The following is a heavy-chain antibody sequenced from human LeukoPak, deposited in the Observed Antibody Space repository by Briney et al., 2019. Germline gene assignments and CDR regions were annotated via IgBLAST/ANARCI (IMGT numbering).Heavy chain of an antibody. CDR2: ISYDGSNK. V-gene: IGHV3-30*18. J-gene: IGHJ4*02. D-gene: IGHD6-19*01. Sequence: GGSLRLSCAASGFTFSSYGMHWVRQAPGKGLEWVAVISYDGSNKYYADSVKGRFTISRDNSKNTLYLQMNSLRAEDTAVYYCAKDVYSSSSGGYFDYWGQGTLVTVSS. CDR1: GFTFSSYG. CDR3: AKDVYSSSSGGYFDY.